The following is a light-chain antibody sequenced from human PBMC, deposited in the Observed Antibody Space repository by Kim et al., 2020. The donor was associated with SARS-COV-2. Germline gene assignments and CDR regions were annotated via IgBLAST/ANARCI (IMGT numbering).Light chain of an antibody. Sequence: GDSVTITCRASQDIGIFLTWYQQKPGQVPRLLIYVASALQSGVPSRFSGSGSGTDFTLTISNLQPEDAATYYCQKYNGAPWTFGQGTKVDIK. CDR3: QKYNGAPWT. J-gene: IGKJ1*01. V-gene: IGKV1-27*01. CDR1: QDIGIF. CDR2: VAS.